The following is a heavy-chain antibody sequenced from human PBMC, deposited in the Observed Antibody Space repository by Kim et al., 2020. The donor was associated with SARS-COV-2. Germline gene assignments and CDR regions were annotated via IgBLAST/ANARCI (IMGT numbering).Heavy chain of an antibody. D-gene: IGHD5-12*01. J-gene: IGHJ3*02. V-gene: IGHV3-7*01. CDR3: ARERLGTPGYDCLDR. Sequence: YVDSVKGRVLISRDNAKNSVYLEMNSLRVEDTAVYYCARERLGTPGYDCLDRWGQGTMVTVSS.